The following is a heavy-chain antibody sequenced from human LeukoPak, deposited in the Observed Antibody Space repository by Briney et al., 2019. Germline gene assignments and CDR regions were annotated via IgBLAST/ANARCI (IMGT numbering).Heavy chain of an antibody. Sequence: ASVKVSCKASGYTFTGYYMHWVRQAPGQGLEWMGWINPNSGGTNYAQKFQGWVTMTRDTSISTAYMELSRLRSDDTAVYYCARAGAVLRYFDWLKNYYYGMDVWGQGTTVTVSS. CDR1: GYTFTGYY. J-gene: IGHJ6*02. CDR3: ARAGAVLRYFDWLKNYYYGMDV. D-gene: IGHD3-9*01. CDR2: INPNSGGT. V-gene: IGHV1-2*04.